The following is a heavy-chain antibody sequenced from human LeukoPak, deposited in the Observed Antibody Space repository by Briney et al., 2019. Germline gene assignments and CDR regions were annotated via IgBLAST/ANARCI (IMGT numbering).Heavy chain of an antibody. D-gene: IGHD6-19*01. CDR3: ARSRGLGSGWSISDY. J-gene: IGHJ4*02. V-gene: IGHV3-33*01. CDR1: GFTFSSYG. Sequence: GRSLRLSCAASGFTFSSYGMHWVRQAPGKGLEWVAVIWYDGSNNYYADFVKGRFTITRDNSKNTLYLQMNSLRAEDRAVYYCARSRGLGSGWSISDYWGQGTLVTVSS. CDR2: IWYDGSNN.